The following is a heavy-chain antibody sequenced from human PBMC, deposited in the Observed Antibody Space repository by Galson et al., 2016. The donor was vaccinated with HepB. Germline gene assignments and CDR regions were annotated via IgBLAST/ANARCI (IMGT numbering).Heavy chain of an antibody. CDR3: VRLPLVSGKRYYGVDV. J-gene: IGHJ6*02. CDR2: IYPGDSDT. CDR1: GYSFSTYW. Sequence: QSGAEVKQPGESLKISCKGSGYSFSTYWIGWVRQVPGKGLEWMGIIYPGDSDTKYSPYFQGQVTIPADESRSAAFLQWNSLKASDTAMDYCVRLPLVSGKRYYGVDVWGQGTTVTVSS. V-gene: IGHV5-51*01. D-gene: IGHD6-19*01.